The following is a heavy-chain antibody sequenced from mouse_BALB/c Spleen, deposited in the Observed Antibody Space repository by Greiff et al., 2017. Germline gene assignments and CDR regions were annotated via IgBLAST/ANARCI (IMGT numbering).Heavy chain of an antibody. V-gene: IGHV1S81*02. CDR2: INPSNGRT. CDR3: ARRYYGSSPYYYAMDY. D-gene: IGHD1-1*01. CDR1: GYTFTSYW. Sequence: VQLQQPGAELVKPGASVKLSCKASGYTFTSYWMHWVKQRPGQGLEWIGEINPSNGRTNYNEKFKSKATLTVDKSSSTAYMQLSSLTSEDSAVYYCARRYYGSSPYYYAMDYWGQGTSVTVSS. J-gene: IGHJ4*01.